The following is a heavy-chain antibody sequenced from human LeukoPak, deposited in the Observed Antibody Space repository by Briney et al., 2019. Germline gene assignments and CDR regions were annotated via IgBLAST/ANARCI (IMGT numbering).Heavy chain of an antibody. CDR1: KFTFSTSA. CDR3: AKESQTYYDIMTGYPNYYFDY. CDR2: ITGSGANT. D-gene: IGHD3-9*01. J-gene: IGHJ4*02. V-gene: IGHV3-23*01. Sequence: GGSLRLSCAASKFTFSTSAMSWVRQAPGKGLEWVSAITGSGANTYYVDSVKGRFTISRDNSKNTLYLEMSSLRSHHTAVYYCAKESQTYYDIMTGYPNYYFDYWGQGTLVTVSS.